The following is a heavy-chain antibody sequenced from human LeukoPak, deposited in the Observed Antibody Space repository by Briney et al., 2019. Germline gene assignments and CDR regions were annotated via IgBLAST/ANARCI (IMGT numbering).Heavy chain of an antibody. J-gene: IGHJ4*02. D-gene: IGHD5-18*01. Sequence: PGGSPRLSCAASGFSIKSYSMTWVRQAPGKGLEWVATISSSGGYIYYADSVKGRFTISRDTVQNSLFLQLNSLRVEDTAVYNCARLRDTVTSASDYWGQGTLVTVSS. V-gene: IGHV3-21*01. CDR3: ARLRDTVTSASDY. CDR1: GFSIKSYS. CDR2: ISSSGGYI.